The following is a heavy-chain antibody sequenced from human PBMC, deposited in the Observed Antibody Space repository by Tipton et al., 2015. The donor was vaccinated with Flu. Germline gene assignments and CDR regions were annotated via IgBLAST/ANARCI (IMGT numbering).Heavy chain of an antibody. V-gene: IGHV3-74*01. J-gene: IGHJ6*02. D-gene: IGHD2-15*01. CDR1: GFNFSNHW. CDR3: AKADSVHYGMDV. Sequence: SLRLSCAASGFNFSNHWMYWVRQAPGKGLEWVSHVDIDGTTTSFADSVKGRFSISKDNAKNTLYLQMSSLRAEDTAVYYCAKADSVHYGMDVWGQGTTVTVSS. CDR2: VDIDGTTT.